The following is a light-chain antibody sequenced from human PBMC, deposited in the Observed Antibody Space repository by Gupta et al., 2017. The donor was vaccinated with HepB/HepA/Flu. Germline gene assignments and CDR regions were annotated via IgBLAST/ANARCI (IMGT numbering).Light chain of an antibody. V-gene: IGKV3-11*01. Sequence: EIVLTQSPATLSLSPGERATLSCRASQSVSSYLVWYQQKPGQAPRLRIYDASNRATGIPARFSGSGCGTDFTLTISSLEPEDFAVYDCQQRSNWPPSITFGEGTRLEIK. CDR1: QSVSSY. CDR3: QQRSNWPPSIT. J-gene: IGKJ5*01. CDR2: DAS.